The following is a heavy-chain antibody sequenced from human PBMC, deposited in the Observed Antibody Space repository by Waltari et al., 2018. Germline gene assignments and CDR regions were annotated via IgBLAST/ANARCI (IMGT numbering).Heavy chain of an antibody. J-gene: IGHJ1*01. CDR1: GFPVISNN. V-gene: IGHV3-53*01. CDR2: IYSGGST. Sequence: EVQLVESGGGLIQPGGSLRLPCAAPGFPVISNNMSWVGRAPGKGLEWVSVIYSGGSTYYADSVKGRFTISRDNSKNTLYLQMNSLRAEDTAVYYCARDPSGTTWEYFQHWGQGTLVTVSS. CDR3: ARDPSGTTWEYFQH. D-gene: IGHD4-17*01.